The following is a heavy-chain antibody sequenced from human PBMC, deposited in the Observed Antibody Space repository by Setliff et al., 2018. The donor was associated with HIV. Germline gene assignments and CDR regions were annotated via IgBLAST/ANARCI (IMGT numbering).Heavy chain of an antibody. V-gene: IGHV1-18*01. CDR2: ISAYNGET. Sequence: ASVKVSCKASGYTFTSYGISWVRQAPGQGLEWMGWISAYNGETIYAQKFQGRVTMTEDTSTDTAYMELSSLRSDDTAVYYCSTRREWLVSQSAFDIWGQGTMVTVSS. CDR3: STRREWLVSQSAFDI. D-gene: IGHD6-19*01. J-gene: IGHJ3*02. CDR1: GYTFTSYG.